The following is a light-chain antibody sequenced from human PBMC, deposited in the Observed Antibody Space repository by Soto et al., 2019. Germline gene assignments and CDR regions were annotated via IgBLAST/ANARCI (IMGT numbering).Light chain of an antibody. CDR3: SSYAGSNAVV. CDR1: SSDVGGYNY. Sequence: QSALTQPPPASGSPGQSVTISCTGTSSDVGGYNYVSWYQQHPGKAPKLMIYEVTKRPSGVPDRFSGSKSGITASLTVSGLQAEDEADYYCSSYAGSNAVVFGGGTKVTVL. V-gene: IGLV2-8*01. J-gene: IGLJ2*01. CDR2: EVT.